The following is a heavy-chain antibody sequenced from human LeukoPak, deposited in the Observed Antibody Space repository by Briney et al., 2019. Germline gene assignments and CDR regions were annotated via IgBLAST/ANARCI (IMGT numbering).Heavy chain of an antibody. D-gene: IGHD3-22*01. CDR1: GYTFTGYY. CDR3: ARVGYYESSGYYEY. V-gene: IGHV1-2*04. J-gene: IGHJ4*02. Sequence: GASVKVSCKASGYTFTGYYMHWVRQAPGQGLEWMGWINPNSGGTNYAQKFQGWVTMTRDTSISTAYMELSRPRSDDTAVYYCARVGYYESSGYYEYWGQGTLVTVSS. CDR2: INPNSGGT.